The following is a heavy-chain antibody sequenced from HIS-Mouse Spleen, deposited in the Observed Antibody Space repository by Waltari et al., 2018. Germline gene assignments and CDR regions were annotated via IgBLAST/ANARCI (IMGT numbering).Heavy chain of an antibody. J-gene: IGHJ2*01. CDR1: GGSISSSSYY. V-gene: IGHV4-39*07. CDR2: IYYSGRT. CDR3: ARESPYSSSWYDWYFDL. Sequence: QLQLQESGPGLVKPSETLSLTCTVSGGSISSSSYYWGWIRQPPGKGLEWIGRIYYSGRTYYNPSLKSRVTISVDTSKNQFSLKLSSVTAADTAVYYCARESPYSSSWYDWYFDLWGRGTLVTVSS. D-gene: IGHD6-13*01.